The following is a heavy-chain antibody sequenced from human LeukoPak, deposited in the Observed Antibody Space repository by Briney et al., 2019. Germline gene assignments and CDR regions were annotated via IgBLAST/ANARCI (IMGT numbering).Heavy chain of an antibody. J-gene: IGHJ4*02. V-gene: IGHV3-15*01. D-gene: IGHD1-1*01. CDR1: GLTFSKDW. Sequence: GGPLRLSCAGSGLTFSKDWMSWVRKVPGKGLEWLGLIKNKIDGGTTDYAVTVKGRFTISRDDSKNTLYLQMNSLKTGDTAVYYCSKYNPYDALDYWGQGTLVTVSS. CDR3: SKYNPYDALDY. CDR2: IKNKIDGGTT.